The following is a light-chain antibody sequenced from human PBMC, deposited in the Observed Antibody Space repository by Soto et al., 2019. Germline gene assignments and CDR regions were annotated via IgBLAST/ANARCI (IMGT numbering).Light chain of an antibody. CDR1: QIVLYSSNNKNY. V-gene: IGKV4-1*01. J-gene: IGKJ4*01. CDR3: QQYYSTPLT. CDR2: WAS. Sequence: DIVMTQSPDSLAVSLVARATINCKSSQIVLYSSNNKNYLAWYQQKPGQPPKLLIYWASTRESGVPDRFSGSGSGTDFTLTISSLQAEDVAVYYCQQYYSTPLTFGGGTKVDIK.